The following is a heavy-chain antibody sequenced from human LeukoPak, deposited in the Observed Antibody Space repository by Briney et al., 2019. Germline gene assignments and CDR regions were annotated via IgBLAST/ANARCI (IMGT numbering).Heavy chain of an antibody. CDR3: ARGRLLWFGDGYFDY. CDR1: GYTFTSYG. V-gene: IGHV1-18*01. CDR2: ISAYNGNT. D-gene: IGHD3-10*01. J-gene: IGHJ4*02. Sequence: ASVKVSCKASGYTFTSYGISWVRQAPGQGLEWMGWISAYNGNTNYAQKLQGRVTMTTDTSTSTAYMELRSLRSDDTAVYYCARGRLLWFGDGYFDYWGQGTLVTVSS.